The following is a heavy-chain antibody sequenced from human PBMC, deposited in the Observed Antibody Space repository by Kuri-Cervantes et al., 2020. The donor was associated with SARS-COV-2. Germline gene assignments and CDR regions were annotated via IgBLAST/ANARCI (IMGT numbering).Heavy chain of an antibody. CDR1: GASISSHN. V-gene: IGHV4-59*11. J-gene: IGHJ5*02. Sequence: GSLRLSCSVSGASISSHNWSWIRQPPGKGLEWIGFIYYTGSTNYKPSLRGRLTISIDTSKNQVSLRLTSVTAADTAVYYCVRDLRIWGFDPWGQGTLVTVSS. CDR2: IYYTGST. CDR3: VRDLRIWGFDP. D-gene: IGHD2/OR15-2a*01.